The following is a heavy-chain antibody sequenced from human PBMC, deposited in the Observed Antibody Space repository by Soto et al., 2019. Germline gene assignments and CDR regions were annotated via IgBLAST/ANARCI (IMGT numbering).Heavy chain of an antibody. CDR2: IYDSGFT. CDR1: NDFIRNYY. V-gene: IGHV4-59*01. D-gene: IGHD3-22*01. J-gene: IGHJ4*02. Sequence: PSETLSLTCTISNDFIRNYYWSWIRQPPGKGLEWIGYIYDSGFTNYNPSLKSRVTISADTSKNQFSLKLTSVTAADTAVYYCARDRAYYDSNGLYFDYWGQGTPVTVLL. CDR3: ARDRAYYDSNGLYFDY.